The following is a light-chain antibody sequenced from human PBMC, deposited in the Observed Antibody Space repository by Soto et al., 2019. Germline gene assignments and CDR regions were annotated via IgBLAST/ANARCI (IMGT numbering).Light chain of an antibody. CDR2: GAF. J-gene: IGKJ5*01. CDR3: QQYGYSPIT. V-gene: IGKV3-15*01. CDR1: QSVSSN. Sequence: EIVMTQSPVTLSVSPGERVTLSCRASQSVSSNLAWYQQKPGQAPSLLIYGAFTRATGIPARFSGSGSGTEFTLTINSLQSEDSAVYYCQQYGYSPITFGQGTRLEIK.